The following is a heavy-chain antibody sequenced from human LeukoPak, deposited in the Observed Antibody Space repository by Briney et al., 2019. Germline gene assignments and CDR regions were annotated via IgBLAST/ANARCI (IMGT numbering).Heavy chain of an antibody. V-gene: IGHV3-64*01. D-gene: IGHD6-6*01. J-gene: IGHJ4*02. Sequence: GGSPRLSYAASGFTFSRYSMHWVRQAPGKGLEYVSAISNNGGSTYYAKSVKGRFTISRDNSKNTLYLQMGSLRAEDMAVYYCARTSIAAREADYWGQGTLVTVSS. CDR1: GFTFSRYS. CDR2: ISNNGGST. CDR3: ARTSIAAREADY.